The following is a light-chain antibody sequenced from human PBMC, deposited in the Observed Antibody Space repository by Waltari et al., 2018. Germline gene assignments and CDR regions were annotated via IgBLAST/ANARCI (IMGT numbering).Light chain of an antibody. V-gene: IGLV3-10*01. CDR1: ALPKQN. Sequence: SYELTQPPSVSVSPGQAARITCSGDALPKQNAYLFQQKSGQAPVLVSYEDTKRPSGIPERFSGSSSGTMATLTISGAQVEDEADYYCYSADSSGNHKGIFGGGTKVTVL. J-gene: IGLJ2*01. CDR3: YSADSSGNHKGI. CDR2: EDT.